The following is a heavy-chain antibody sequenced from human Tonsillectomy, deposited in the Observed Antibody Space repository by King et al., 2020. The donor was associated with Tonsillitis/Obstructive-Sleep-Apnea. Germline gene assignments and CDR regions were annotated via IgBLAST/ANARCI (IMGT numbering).Heavy chain of an antibody. D-gene: IGHD4-23*01. Sequence: VQLVESGGGVVQPGGSLRLSCAASGFTFDDYAMHWVRQAPGQGLEWVSLISGDGGSTYYADSVKGRFTISRDSSKNSLYLQINSLRTEDTALYYCAKAPYGGDAFDIWGQGTMVTVSS. CDR3: AKAPYGGDAFDI. J-gene: IGHJ3*02. CDR2: ISGDGGST. CDR1: GFTFDDYA. V-gene: IGHV3-43*02.